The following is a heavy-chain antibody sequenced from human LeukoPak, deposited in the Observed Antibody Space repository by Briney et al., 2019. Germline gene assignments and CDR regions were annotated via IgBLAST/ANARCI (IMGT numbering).Heavy chain of an antibody. J-gene: IGHJ6*02. V-gene: IGHV4-59*13. Sequence: SETLSLTCTVSGGSISSYYWSWIRQPPGKGLEWIGYIYYSGSTNYNPSLKSRVTISVDTSKNQFPLKLSSVTAADTAVYYCARSQIQSVNYGMDVWGQGTTVTVSS. CDR2: IYYSGST. CDR1: GGSISSYY. CDR3: ARSQIQSVNYGMDV.